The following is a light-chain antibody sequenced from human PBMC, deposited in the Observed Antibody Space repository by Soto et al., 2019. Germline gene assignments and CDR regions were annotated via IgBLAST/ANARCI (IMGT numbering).Light chain of an antibody. CDR1: QSVSSSY. V-gene: IGKV3-20*01. Sequence: EIVLTQSPGTLSLFPGERATLSCRASQSVSSSYLAWYQQKPGQAPRLLIYAASSRAAGIPDRFSGSGSGTDFTLTITRLEPEDSAVYFCQQYTGPPTTFGQGTRLEIK. CDR2: AAS. CDR3: QQYTGPPTT. J-gene: IGKJ5*01.